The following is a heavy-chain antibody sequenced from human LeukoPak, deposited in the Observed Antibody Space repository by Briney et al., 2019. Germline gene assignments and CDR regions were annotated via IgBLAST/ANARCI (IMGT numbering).Heavy chain of an antibody. V-gene: IGHV3-23*01. Sequence: HAGGSLRLSCAASGFTFSSYAMSWVRQAPGKGLEWVSAISGSGGSTYYADSVKGRFTISRGNSKNTLYLQMNSLRAEDTAVYYCAKGSYYDFWSGHYFDYWGQGTLVTVSS. CDR1: GFTFSSYA. CDR3: AKGSYYDFWSGHYFDY. CDR2: ISGSGGST. D-gene: IGHD3-3*01. J-gene: IGHJ4*02.